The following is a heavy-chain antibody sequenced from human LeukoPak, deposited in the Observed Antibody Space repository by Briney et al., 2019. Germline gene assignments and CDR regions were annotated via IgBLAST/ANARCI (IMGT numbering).Heavy chain of an antibody. Sequence: GGSLELSCAASGFHFDDYAMHWVRPAPGRGLEWVSGITWNSGSIGYADSVKGRFTISRDNAKNSLYLQMNSLKREDTAFYYCAKDRRLYSGSSDMGTVDYWGHGTLVTVSS. CDR2: ITWNSGSI. CDR1: GFHFDDYA. CDR3: AKDRRLYSGSSDMGTVDY. V-gene: IGHV3-9*01. J-gene: IGHJ4*01. D-gene: IGHD3-10*01.